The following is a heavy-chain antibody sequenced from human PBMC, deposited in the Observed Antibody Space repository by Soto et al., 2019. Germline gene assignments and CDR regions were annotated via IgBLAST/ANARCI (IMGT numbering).Heavy chain of an antibody. Sequence: GESLKISCAASGFTFSSYAMSWVRQAPGKGLEWGSAISGSGGSTYYADTVKGRCTISRDNSKNTLYLQMNSLRAEDTAVYYCAKFPAMVYRNYWGQGTLVTVSS. J-gene: IGHJ4*02. V-gene: IGHV3-23*01. CDR1: GFTFSSYA. D-gene: IGHD5-18*01. CDR3: AKFPAMVYRNY. CDR2: ISGSGGST.